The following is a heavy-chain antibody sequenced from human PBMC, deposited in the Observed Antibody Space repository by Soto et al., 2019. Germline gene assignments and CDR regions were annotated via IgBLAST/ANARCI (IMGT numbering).Heavy chain of an antibody. J-gene: IGHJ3*02. CDR3: AGVTAVAGFDI. V-gene: IGHV1-24*01. CDR1: GYTLTELS. D-gene: IGHD6-19*01. CDR2: FDPEDGET. Sequence: ASVKVSCKVSGYTLTELSMHWVRQAPGKGLEWMGGFDPEDGETIYAQKFQGRVTMTEDTSTDTAYMELSSLRSEDTAVYYCAGVTAVAGFDIWAKGQWSPSPQ.